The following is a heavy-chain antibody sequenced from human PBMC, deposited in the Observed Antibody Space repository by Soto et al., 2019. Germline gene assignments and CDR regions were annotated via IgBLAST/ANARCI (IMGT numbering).Heavy chain of an antibody. CDR1: GGSFSGYY. D-gene: IGHD6-19*01. CDR3: AREGPRIALAGTLIWFDP. Sequence: PSETLSLTCAVYGGSFSGYYWSWIRQPPGKGLEWIGEINHSGSTNYNPSLKSRVTISVDTSKNQFSLKLSSVTAADTAVYYCAREGPRIALAGTLIWFDPWGQGTLVTVSS. CDR2: INHSGST. J-gene: IGHJ5*02. V-gene: IGHV4-34*01.